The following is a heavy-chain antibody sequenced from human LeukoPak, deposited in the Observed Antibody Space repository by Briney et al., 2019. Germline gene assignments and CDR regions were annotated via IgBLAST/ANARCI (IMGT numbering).Heavy chain of an antibody. CDR3: ARSMGKGMARRFLKNWFDP. J-gene: IGHJ5*02. V-gene: IGHV4-38-2*02. CDR1: GYSISSGYY. D-gene: IGHD3-3*01. CDR2: IYHSGSN. Sequence: SETLSLTCSVSGYSISSGYYWGWIRQPPGKGLEWIGSIYHSGSNYYNPSLKSRVTISVDTSKNQFSLKLSSVTAADTAVYYCARSMGKGMARRFLKNWFDPWGQGTLVTVSS.